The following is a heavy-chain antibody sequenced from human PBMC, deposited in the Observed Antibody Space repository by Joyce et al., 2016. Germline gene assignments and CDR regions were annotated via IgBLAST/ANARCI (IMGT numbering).Heavy chain of an antibody. D-gene: IGHD2-2*01. CDR1: GFTFSIYG. CDR2: SSYDGSNK. J-gene: IGHJ3*02. CDR3: AKFFMSATPSPNDAFDI. V-gene: IGHV3-30*18. Sequence: QVQLVESGGGVVQPGMSLRLSCAASGFTFSIYGMHWFRQAPGKGLEWVAVSSYDGSNKHYRDSVKGRFTISRDNSKNTLYLQMNDLRAEDTAVYYCAKFFMSATPSPNDAFDIWGQGTMVTVSS.